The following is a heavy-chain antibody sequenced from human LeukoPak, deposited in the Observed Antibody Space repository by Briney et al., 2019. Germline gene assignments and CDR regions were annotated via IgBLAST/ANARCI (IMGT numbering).Heavy chain of an antibody. J-gene: IGHJ4*02. CDR2: IYYSGST. Sequence: SETLSLTCTVSGGSISSYYWSWIRQPPGKGLEWIGYIYYSGSTNYNPSLKSRVTISVDTSKNQFSLKLSSVTAADTAVYYCARAPGDGWYYFDYWGRGTLVTVSS. CDR3: ARAPGDGWYYFDY. V-gene: IGHV4-59*01. CDR1: GGSISSYY. D-gene: IGHD6-19*01.